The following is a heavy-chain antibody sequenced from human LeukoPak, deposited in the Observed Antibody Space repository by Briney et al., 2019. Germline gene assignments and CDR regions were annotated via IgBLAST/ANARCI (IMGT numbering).Heavy chain of an antibody. V-gene: IGHV3-74*01. CDR3: ARGNSYGMDV. CDR1: GFTFSSYW. Sequence: GGSLRLSCAASGFTFSSYWMHWVRQAPGKGLVWVSRINGDGSTTTYADSVKGRLTISRDNAENTAHLQMNSLRAEDTAVYYCARGNSYGMDVWGQGTTVTVSS. J-gene: IGHJ6*02. CDR2: INGDGSTT.